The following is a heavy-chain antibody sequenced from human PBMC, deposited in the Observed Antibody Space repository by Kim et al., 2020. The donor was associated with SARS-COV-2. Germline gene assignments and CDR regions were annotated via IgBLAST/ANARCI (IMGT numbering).Heavy chain of an antibody. CDR1: GFTFSSYG. D-gene: IGHD3-10*01. CDR2: IWYDGSNN. J-gene: IGHJ3*02. Sequence: GGSLRLSCAASGFTFSSYGMHWVRQAPGKGLEWVAVIWYDGSNNYSADSVQGRFTISRDNSKNTLYLQMNSLRAEDTAVYYCSRDQEVYYTEPDAFDIWGQGTMVTVSS. V-gene: IGHV3-33*01. CDR3: SRDQEVYYTEPDAFDI.